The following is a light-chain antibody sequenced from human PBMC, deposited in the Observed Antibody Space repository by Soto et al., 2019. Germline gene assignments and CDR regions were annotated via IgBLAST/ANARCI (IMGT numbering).Light chain of an antibody. J-gene: IGKJ2*01. CDR3: QHFFSPPFP. CDR1: QSVLYSSNNKNC. CDR2: WAS. Sequence: DIVMTQSPDSLAVSLGERATINCKSSQSVLYSSNNKNCLAWYQHKPGQPPKMLILWASTRESGVPDRFSGSGSGTDFTLTISSLQAEDAAVYYCQHFFSPPFPFGQGTKLEIK. V-gene: IGKV4-1*01.